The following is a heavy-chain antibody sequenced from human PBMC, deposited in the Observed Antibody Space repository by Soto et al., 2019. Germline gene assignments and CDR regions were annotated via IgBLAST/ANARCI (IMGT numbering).Heavy chain of an antibody. V-gene: IGHV5-51*01. D-gene: IGHD2-15*01. CDR3: STWDCSGGSCYSGPFDY. CDR1: GYSFTSFW. CDR2: IYPGDSDT. Sequence: GESPKTSCKGLGYSFTSFWIGLVRPSSGKGPGLVGIIYPGDSDTRFSPSFQGPVHIFADQSLNTAFLPCNHLETWDTAMFFCSTWDCSGGSCYSGPFDYWGQGTLVTVSS. J-gene: IGHJ4*02.